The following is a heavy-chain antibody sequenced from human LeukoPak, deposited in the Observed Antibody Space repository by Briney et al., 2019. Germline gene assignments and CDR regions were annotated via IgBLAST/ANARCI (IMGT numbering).Heavy chain of an antibody. CDR3: AGGITMARGVIINYYYYYMDV. CDR1: GGTFSSYA. CDR2: IIPIFGTA. D-gene: IGHD3-10*01. J-gene: IGHJ6*03. Sequence: ASVKVSCKASGGTFSSYAISWVRQAPGQGLEWMGGIIPIFGTANYAQKFQGRVTITADESTSTAYMELSSLRSEDTAVYYCAGGITMARGVIINYYYYYMDVWGKGTTVTISS. V-gene: IGHV1-69*13.